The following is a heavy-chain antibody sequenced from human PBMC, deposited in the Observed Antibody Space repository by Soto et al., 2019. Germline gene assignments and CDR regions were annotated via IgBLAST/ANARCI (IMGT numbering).Heavy chain of an antibody. CDR1: GGTFSSYT. V-gene: IGHV1-69*02. CDR3: ARVTYYDILTGTYNWFDP. D-gene: IGHD3-9*01. CDR2: IIPILGIA. Sequence: QVQLVQSGAEVKKPGSSVKVSCKASGGTFSSYTISWVRQAPGQGLEWMGRIIPILGIANYAQKFQGRVTITADKSTSTAYRELSSLRSEDTAVYYCARVTYYDILTGTYNWFDPWGQGTLVTVSS. J-gene: IGHJ5*02.